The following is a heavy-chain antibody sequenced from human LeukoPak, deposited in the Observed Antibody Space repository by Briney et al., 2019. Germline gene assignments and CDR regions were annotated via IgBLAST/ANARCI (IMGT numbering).Heavy chain of an antibody. Sequence: GGSLRLSCAASGFTFSSYAMHWVRQAPGKGLEWVAVISYDGSNKYYADSVKGRFTISRDNSKNTLYLQMNSLRAEDTAVYYCARAAYGGYVGYWGQGTLVTVSS. V-gene: IGHV3-30-3*01. D-gene: IGHD4-17*01. CDR1: GFTFSSYA. CDR3: ARAAYGGYVGY. J-gene: IGHJ4*02. CDR2: ISYDGSNK.